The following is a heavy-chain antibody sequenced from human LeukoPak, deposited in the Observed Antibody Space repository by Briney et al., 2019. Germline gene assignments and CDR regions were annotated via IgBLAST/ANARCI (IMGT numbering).Heavy chain of an antibody. CDR2: ISYDGSNK. V-gene: IGHV3-30-3*01. CDR1: GFTFRSRA. CDR3: AKDGYDFWSGYLYYFDY. Sequence: PGGSLRLSCAASGFTFRSRAMHWVRQAPGKGLEWVAVISYDGSNKDYADSVKGRFTISRDNSNNTLYLQMNSLRPEDTAVYYCAKDGYDFWSGYLYYFDYWGQGTLATVSS. D-gene: IGHD3-3*01. J-gene: IGHJ4*02.